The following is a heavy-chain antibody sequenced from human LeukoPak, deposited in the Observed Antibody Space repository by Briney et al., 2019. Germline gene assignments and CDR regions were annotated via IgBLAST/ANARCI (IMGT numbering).Heavy chain of an antibody. V-gene: IGHV1-2*02. CDR1: GYTFIDQY. CDR2: INPNSGGT. J-gene: IGHJ3*02. D-gene: IGHD3-22*01. CDR3: ARDIDYDSSGYTDAFDI. Sequence: ASVKVSCKASGYTFIDQYIHWVRQAPGQGLEWMGWINPNSGGTNYAQKFQGRVTMTRDTSISTAYMELSRLRSDDTAVYYCARDIDYDSSGYTDAFDIWGQGTMVTVSS.